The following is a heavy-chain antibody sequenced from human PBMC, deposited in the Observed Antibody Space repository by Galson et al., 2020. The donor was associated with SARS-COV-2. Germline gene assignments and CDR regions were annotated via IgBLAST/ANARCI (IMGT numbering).Heavy chain of an antibody. CDR3: TIDVSGGASDI. D-gene: IGHD1-26*01. CDR2: ISHDGKIQ. Sequence: QLGESLKISCAASGFTFTNYAMHWVRQAPGKGLEWLTVISHDGKIQVYADSVKGRFTISRDNSGNMVFLQIVSLRPDDTALYYCTIDVSGGASDIWGQGTMVTVSS. J-gene: IGHJ3*02. CDR1: GFTFTNYA. V-gene: IGHV3-30*04.